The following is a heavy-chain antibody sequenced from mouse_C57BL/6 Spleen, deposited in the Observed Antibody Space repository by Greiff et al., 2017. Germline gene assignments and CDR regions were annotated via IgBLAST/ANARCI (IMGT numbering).Heavy chain of an antibody. D-gene: IGHD1-1*01. V-gene: IGHV1-50*01. Sequence: VQLQQPGAELVKPGASVKLSCKASGYTFTSYWMQWVKQRPGQGLEWIGEIDPSDSYTNYNQKFKGKATLTVDTSSSTAYMQLSSLTSEDSAVYYCARSGVLRWYFDVWGTGTTVTVSS. CDR2: IDPSDSYT. CDR1: GYTFTSYW. CDR3: ARSGVLRWYFDV. J-gene: IGHJ1*03.